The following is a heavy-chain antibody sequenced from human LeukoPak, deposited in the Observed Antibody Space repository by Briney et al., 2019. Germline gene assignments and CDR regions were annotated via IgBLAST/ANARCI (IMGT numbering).Heavy chain of an antibody. J-gene: IGHJ3*02. CDR1: GGSISSYY. Sequence: ETLSLTCTVSGGSISSYYWSWIRQPAGKGLEWIGRIYTSGSTNYNPSLKSRVTMSVDTSKNQFSLKLSSVTAADTAVYYCARERRSGSYYNPFAFDIWGQGTMVTVSS. D-gene: IGHD3-10*01. CDR2: IYTSGST. CDR3: ARERRSGSYYNPFAFDI. V-gene: IGHV4-4*07.